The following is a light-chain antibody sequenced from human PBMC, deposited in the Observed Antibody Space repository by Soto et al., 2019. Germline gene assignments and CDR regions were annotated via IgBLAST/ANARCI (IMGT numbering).Light chain of an antibody. CDR1: ETVRTN. CDR3: QQYYNWPPYT. J-gene: IGKJ2*01. CDR2: GAS. V-gene: IGKV3-15*01. Sequence: IVMTQSPATLSVSPGERVTLSCRASETVRTNLAWFQQKPGQTPRLLIFGASTRSTGIPTRFTGSGSETEFTLTIGSLQSEDLAVYYWQQYYNWPPYTFGQGTKLEIK.